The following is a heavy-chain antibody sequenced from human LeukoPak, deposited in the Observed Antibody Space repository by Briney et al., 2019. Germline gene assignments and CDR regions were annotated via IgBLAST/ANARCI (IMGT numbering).Heavy chain of an antibody. CDR3: ARGGNWGYFDY. J-gene: IGHJ4*02. CDR1: GSSFNMFP. CDR2: ISYDGNNK. Sequence: GGSLRLSCAASGSSFNMFPMHWVRQAPGKGLECVAVISYDGNNKYYADSVNGRFTISRDNSKNTLFLQMNSPRTEDTAIYHCARGGNWGYFDYWGQGTLVTVSS. V-gene: IGHV3-30*04. D-gene: IGHD7-27*01.